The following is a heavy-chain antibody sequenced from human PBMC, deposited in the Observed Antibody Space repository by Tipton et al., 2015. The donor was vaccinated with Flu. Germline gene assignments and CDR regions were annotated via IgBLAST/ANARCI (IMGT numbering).Heavy chain of an antibody. CDR2: IYYSGNT. J-gene: IGHJ4*02. V-gene: IGHV4-31*03. CDR3: ARGGDGNYYLDS. CDR1: GGAINSGGYF. D-gene: IGHD2-21*02. Sequence: TLSLTCSVSGGAINSGGYFWTWIRQHPEKGLERIGYIYYSGNTYSNPSLSSRLSLSVDTSNNQFSLTLRAVTAADMALYYCARGGDGNYYLDSWGQGTLVTVSS.